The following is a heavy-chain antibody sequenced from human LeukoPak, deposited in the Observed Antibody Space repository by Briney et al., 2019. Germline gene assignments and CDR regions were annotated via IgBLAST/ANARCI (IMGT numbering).Heavy chain of an antibody. CDR2: IYPGDSDT. CDR1: GSSFTSYW. J-gene: IGHJ4*02. V-gene: IGHV5-51*01. CDR3: ARAMYGSGSYSGY. Sequence: LGESLQISCKGSGSSFTSYWIGWVRQMPGKGLEWMAIIYPGDSDTRYSPSFQGQVTISADKSISTAYLQWSSLKASDTAMYYCARAMYGSGSYSGYWGQGTLVTVSS. D-gene: IGHD3-10*01.